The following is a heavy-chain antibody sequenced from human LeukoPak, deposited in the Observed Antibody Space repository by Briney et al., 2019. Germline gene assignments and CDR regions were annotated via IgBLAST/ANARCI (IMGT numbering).Heavy chain of an antibody. CDR2: TYYRSKWYN. CDR1: GDSVSSNSAA. J-gene: IGHJ4*02. V-gene: IGHV6-1*01. Sequence: SQTLSLTCAISGDSVSSNSAAWNWIRQSPSRGLEWLGRTYYRSKWYNGYAVSVKSRVTINPDTSKNQFSLQLNSVTPEDTAVYYCARVFSSAYDTSFDYWGQGTLATVSS. D-gene: IGHD5-12*01. CDR3: ARVFSSAYDTSFDY.